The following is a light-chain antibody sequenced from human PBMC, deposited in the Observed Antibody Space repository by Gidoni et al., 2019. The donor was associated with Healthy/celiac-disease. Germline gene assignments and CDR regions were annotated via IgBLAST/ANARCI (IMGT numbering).Light chain of an antibody. CDR2: GAS. J-gene: IGKJ1*01. Sequence: EILLQQSPGTLSLSPGERATLSCRASQSVSSSYLAWYQQKPGQAPRLLIYGASSRATGIPDRFSGSGSGTDFTLTISRLEPEDFAVYYCQQYGSSPQTFGQGTKVEIK. CDR1: QSVSSSY. V-gene: IGKV3-20*01. CDR3: QQYGSSPQT.